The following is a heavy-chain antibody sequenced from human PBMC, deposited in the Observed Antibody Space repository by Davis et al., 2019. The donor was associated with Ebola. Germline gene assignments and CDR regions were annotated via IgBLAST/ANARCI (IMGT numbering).Heavy chain of an antibody. J-gene: IGHJ6*02. CDR1: GFPFDDYG. V-gene: IGHV3-9*01. CDR2: ISWNSGSI. CDR3: AKDMRGAKTYYYGMDV. D-gene: IGHD1-26*01. Sequence: LSLTRAASGFPFDDYGMHWVRPAPGKGLEWVSGISWNSGSIGYADSVKGRFTISRDNAKNSLYLQMNSLKPEDTALYYCAKDMRGAKTYYYGMDVWGQGTTVTVSS.